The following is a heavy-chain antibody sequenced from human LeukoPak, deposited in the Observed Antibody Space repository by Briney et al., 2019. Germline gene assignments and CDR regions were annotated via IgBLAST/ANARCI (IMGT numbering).Heavy chain of an antibody. Sequence: SETLSLTCIVSGGSTSGGNYYWGWIRRPPGKGLEWIGGISSSGNTYYNPSLKSRITISIDTSKNHFSLKLSSVTAADTAVYYCARFRTWGDKAFDYWGQGTLVTVSS. CDR3: ARFRTWGDKAFDY. V-gene: IGHV4-39*02. CDR2: ISSSGNT. D-gene: IGHD2-21*02. CDR1: GGSTSGGNYY. J-gene: IGHJ4*02.